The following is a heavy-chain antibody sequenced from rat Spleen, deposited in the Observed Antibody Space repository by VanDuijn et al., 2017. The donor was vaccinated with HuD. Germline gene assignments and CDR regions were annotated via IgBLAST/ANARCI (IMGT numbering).Heavy chain of an antibody. Sequence: EVQLVESDGGLVQPGRSLKLSCAASGFTLSDHYMAWVRQAPTKGLEWVASISTGGGNTYYRDSVKGRFTISRDNAKSTLYLQMNSLRSEDTATYYCARHSYNNSPFDYWGQGVMVTVSS. V-gene: IGHV5-25*01. CDR2: ISTGGGNT. D-gene: IGHD1-10*01. CDR1: GFTLSDHY. CDR3: ARHSYNNSPFDY. J-gene: IGHJ2*01.